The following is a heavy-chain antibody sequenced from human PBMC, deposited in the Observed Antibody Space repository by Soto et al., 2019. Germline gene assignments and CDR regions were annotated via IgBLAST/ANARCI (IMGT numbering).Heavy chain of an antibody. Sequence: QVRLQESGPGLVKPSETLSLTCTVSGGSITSITNHYCSWIRQPPGKGLEWIGYISYSGHTSYNPSLKSRVILSVDTSKNQVPLNLASVTAADTAVYYCATQGFGTLHGLVDVWGQGTTVTVSS. V-gene: IGHV4-59*08. J-gene: IGHJ6*02. CDR2: ISYSGHT. D-gene: IGHD1-7*01. CDR1: GGSITSITNHY. CDR3: ATQGFGTLHGLVDV.